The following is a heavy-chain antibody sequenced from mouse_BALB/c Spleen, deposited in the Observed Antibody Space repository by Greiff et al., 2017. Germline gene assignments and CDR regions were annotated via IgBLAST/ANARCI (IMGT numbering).Heavy chain of an antibody. CDR1: GFNIKDYY. Sequence: VQLKESGAELVRPGALVKLSCKASGFNIKDYYMHWVKQRPEQGLEWIGWIDPENGNTIYDPKFQGKASITADTSSNTAYLQLSSLTSEDTAVYYCARNYYGSSPPYYAMDYWGQGTSVTVSS. CDR2: IDPENGNT. D-gene: IGHD1-1*01. V-gene: IGHV14-1*02. J-gene: IGHJ4*01. CDR3: ARNYYGSSPPYYAMDY.